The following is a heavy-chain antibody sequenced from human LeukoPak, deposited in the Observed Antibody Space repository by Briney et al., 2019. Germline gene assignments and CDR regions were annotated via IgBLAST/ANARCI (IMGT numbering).Heavy chain of an antibody. Sequence: SQTLSLTCAVSGGSISSGGYSWSWIRQPPGKGLEWIGYIYHSGSTYYNPSLKSRVTISVDRSKNQFSLKLTSVTAADTAVYYCARDAGRDGYSHFDYWGQGTLVTVSS. D-gene: IGHD5-24*01. V-gene: IGHV4-30-2*01. CDR3: ARDAGRDGYSHFDY. CDR1: GGSISSGGYS. J-gene: IGHJ4*02. CDR2: IYHSGST.